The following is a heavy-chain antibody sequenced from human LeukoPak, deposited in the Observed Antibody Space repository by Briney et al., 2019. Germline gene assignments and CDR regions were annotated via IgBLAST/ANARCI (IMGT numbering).Heavy chain of an antibody. V-gene: IGHV4-38-2*02. Sequence: SETLSLTCTVSGYSISSGYYWGWIRQPPGKGLEWIGTFYLGSSNYNPSLNGRVTISVDTSKNQFSLKLSSATAADTAVYYCARHGHLWFGEYPFDYWGQGTLVTVSS. CDR3: ARHGHLWFGEYPFDY. D-gene: IGHD3-10*01. J-gene: IGHJ4*02. CDR1: GYSISSGYY. CDR2: FYLGSS.